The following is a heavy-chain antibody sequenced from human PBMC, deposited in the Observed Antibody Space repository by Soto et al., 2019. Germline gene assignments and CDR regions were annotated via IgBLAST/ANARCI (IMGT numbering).Heavy chain of an antibody. J-gene: IGHJ4*02. V-gene: IGHV3-21*01. CDR3: ATSTVMPGHHYFDT. D-gene: IGHD2-2*01. CDR1: GFTFSTQS. CDR2: ISTSRTYI. Sequence: PGGSLRLCCAASGFTFSTQSMHWVRHIPGKGLEWVSSISTSRTYIDYADSGKGRFTISRDNAKNALLLQMTSLRADDTAVDFCATSTVMPGHHYFDTWGQGALVTVS.